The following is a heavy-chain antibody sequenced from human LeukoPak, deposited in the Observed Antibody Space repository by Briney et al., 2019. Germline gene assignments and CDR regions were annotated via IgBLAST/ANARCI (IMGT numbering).Heavy chain of an antibody. CDR3: ARDGGLSWFYY. V-gene: IGHV4-61*02. CDR2: MYTSGST. CDR1: GGSIISGSYY. D-gene: IGHD6-13*01. Sequence: SEALSLTCTVSGGSIISGSYYWNWIRQPAGKGLEWIGRMYTSGSTNYNPSLKSRVTISVDTSKNQLSLKLSSVTAADTAVYYCARDGGLSWFYYWGQGTLVAVSS. J-gene: IGHJ4*02.